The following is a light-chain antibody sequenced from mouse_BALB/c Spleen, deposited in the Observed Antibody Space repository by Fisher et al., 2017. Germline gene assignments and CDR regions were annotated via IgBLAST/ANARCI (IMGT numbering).Light chain of an antibody. CDR1: SSVSY. J-gene: IGKJ4*01. V-gene: IGKV4-57*01. CDR2: RTS. Sequence: IVMTQSPAIMSASPGEKVTITCSASSSVSYMHWFQQKPGTSPKLWIYRTSNLASGVPARFSGSGSGTSYSLTISSMEAEDAATYYCHQRSSYPFTFGSGTKLEIK. CDR3: HQRSSYPFT.